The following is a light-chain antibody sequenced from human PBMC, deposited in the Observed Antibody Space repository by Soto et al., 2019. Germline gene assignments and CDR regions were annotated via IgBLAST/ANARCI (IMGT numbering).Light chain of an antibody. Sequence: QSALTQPPSVSGSPGQSVTISCTGTSTVFVSYHRVSWYQQPPDTAPKLMIYEASNRPSGVPDRFSGSKSGNTASLTISGLQAADEADYYCSLYTSENTYVFGTGTKGTVL. CDR1: STVFVSYHR. V-gene: IGLV2-18*01. CDR3: SLYTSENTYV. J-gene: IGLJ1*01. CDR2: EAS.